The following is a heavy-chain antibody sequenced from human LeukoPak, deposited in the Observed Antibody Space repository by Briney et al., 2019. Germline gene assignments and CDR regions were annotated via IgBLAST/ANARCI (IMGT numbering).Heavy chain of an antibody. J-gene: IGHJ4*02. CDR1: GGSISSYY. CDR2: ISDIGSI. V-gene: IGHV4-59*08. D-gene: IGHD2-8*02. Sequence: PSETLSLTCIVSGGSISSYYWSWIRQPPGKGLEWIAYISDIGSINYNTSLKSRVTISLDTSKNQFSLKLSSVTAADTAVYYCAGHHPRNTVGFWGQGTLVTVSS. CDR3: AGHHPRNTVGF.